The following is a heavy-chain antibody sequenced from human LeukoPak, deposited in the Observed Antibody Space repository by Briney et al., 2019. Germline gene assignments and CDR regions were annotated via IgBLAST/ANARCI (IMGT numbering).Heavy chain of an antibody. CDR3: ARGGPWFGVYFDY. D-gene: IGHD3-10*01. Sequence: SETLSLTCTASGVSISRYYWSWIRQPAGKGLEWIGRIYNGGIITYNPSLKSRVTMSIDTSNNQFSLRLRFVTAADTAVYYCARGGPWFGVYFDYWGQGTLVTVSS. CDR2: IYNGGII. V-gene: IGHV4-4*07. CDR1: GVSISRYY. J-gene: IGHJ4*02.